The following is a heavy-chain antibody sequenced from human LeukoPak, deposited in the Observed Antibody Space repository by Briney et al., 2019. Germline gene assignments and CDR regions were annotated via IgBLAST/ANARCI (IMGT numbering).Heavy chain of an antibody. CDR2: IYYSGST. D-gene: IGHD6-6*01. CDR1: GGSISSSSYY. V-gene: IGHV4-39*07. J-gene: IGHJ5*02. Sequence: NPSETLSLTCTVSGGSISSSSYYWGWIRQPPGKGLEWIGSIYYSGSTYYNPSLKSRVTISVDTSKNQFSLKLSSVTAADTAVYYCAKVLWGGGGASSSPWVNWFDPWGQGTLVTVSS. CDR3: AKVLWGGGGASSSPWVNWFDP.